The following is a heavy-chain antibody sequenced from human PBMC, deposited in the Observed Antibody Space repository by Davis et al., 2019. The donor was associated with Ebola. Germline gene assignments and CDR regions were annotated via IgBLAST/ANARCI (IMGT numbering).Heavy chain of an antibody. CDR2: IYYSGST. J-gene: IGHJ4*02. D-gene: IGHD6-19*01. CDR1: GGSISSSSSY. Sequence: MPSHTLSLTCTVSGGSISSSSSYWGWLRQPPRKGLEWIGYIYYSGSTNYNPSLKSRVTISVDTSKNQFPLKLSSVTAADTAVYYCARLETVAGLDYWGQGTLVTVSS. CDR3: ARLETVAGLDY. V-gene: IGHV4-61*05.